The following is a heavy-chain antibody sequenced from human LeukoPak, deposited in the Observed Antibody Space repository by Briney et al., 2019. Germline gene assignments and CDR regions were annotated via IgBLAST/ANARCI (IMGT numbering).Heavy chain of an antibody. D-gene: IGHD3-22*01. V-gene: IGHV3-21*04. CDR2: ISSSSSYI. CDR1: GFTFSSYS. J-gene: IGHJ4*02. Sequence: KPGGSLRLSCAASGFTFSSYSMNWVRQAPGKGLEWVSSISSSSSYIYYADSVKGRFTISRDNSKNTLYLQMNSLRAEDTAVYYCAKDSVAVAGSTYYYDSSGYYSHFNYWGQGTLVTVPS. CDR3: AKDSVAVAGSTYYYDSSGYYSHFNY.